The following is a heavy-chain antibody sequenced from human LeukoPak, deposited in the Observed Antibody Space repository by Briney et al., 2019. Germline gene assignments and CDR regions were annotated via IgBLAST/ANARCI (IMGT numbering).Heavy chain of an antibody. D-gene: IGHD6-6*01. CDR3: ARGTEEYSKSSGWFDP. CDR2: IIPLFGTP. CDR1: RGTFSIYA. V-gene: IGHV1-69*13. Sequence: ASVKVSRKASRGTFSIYAIHWVRQAPGQGLEWMGGIIPLFGTPNYAQKFQGRVTITADESTNTAYMELNSLRSEDTAVYYCARGTEEYSKSSGWFDPWGQGTLVSVSS. J-gene: IGHJ5*02.